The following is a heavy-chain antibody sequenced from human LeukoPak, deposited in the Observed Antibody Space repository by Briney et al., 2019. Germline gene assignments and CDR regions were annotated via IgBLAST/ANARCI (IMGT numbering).Heavy chain of an antibody. CDR2: IYYSGST. V-gene: IGHV4-61*08. D-gene: IGHD6-13*01. CDR1: GVSIRSGDMY. CDR3: ARERAADIGNWFDP. Sequence: SETLSLTCSVSGVSIRSGDMYWSWIRQPPGKGLEWIGYIYYSGSTNYNPSLKSRVTISVDTSKNQFSLKLSSVTAADTAVYYCARERAADIGNWFDPWGQGTLVTVSS. J-gene: IGHJ5*02.